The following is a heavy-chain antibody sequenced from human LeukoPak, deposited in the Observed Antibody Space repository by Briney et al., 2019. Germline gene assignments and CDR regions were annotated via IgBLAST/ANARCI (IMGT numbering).Heavy chain of an antibody. V-gene: IGHV3-21*01. D-gene: IGHD6-19*01. J-gene: IGHJ4*02. CDR1: GFTYSTYS. CDR3: ARDARYSSGQSDY. Sequence: PGGSLRLSCAASGFTYSTYSMNWVRQAPGKGLEWVSSISTSSSYIYYADSVKGRFTISRDNAKNSLYLQMNSLRAEDTAVYYCARDARYSSGQSDYWGQGTLVTVSS. CDR2: ISTSSSYI.